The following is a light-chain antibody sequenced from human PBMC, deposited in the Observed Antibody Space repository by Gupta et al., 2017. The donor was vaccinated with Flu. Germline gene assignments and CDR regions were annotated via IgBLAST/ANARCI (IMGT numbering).Light chain of an antibody. CDR2: GAS. CDR1: QNVSSN. J-gene: IGKJ1*01. Sequence: ILMTQSPAILSVSPGERATLSCRASQNVSSNLAWYQQKFGQPPRLLIFGASTRATGIPARCSGSGSGTDFTLTISSLQSEDFAVYYCQQYNNWPPWTFGQGTKVEIK. CDR3: QQYNNWPPWT. V-gene: IGKV3-15*01.